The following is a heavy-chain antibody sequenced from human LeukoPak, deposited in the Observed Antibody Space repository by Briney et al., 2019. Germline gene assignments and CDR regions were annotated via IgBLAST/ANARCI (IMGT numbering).Heavy chain of an antibody. Sequence: PGRSLRLSCAASGFSFSSYGMHWVRQAPGKGLEWVAVISNDGSITKYGDSVKGRFTISRDNSKNTLYLQMKNLRVEHTAVYYCAKGLHGGVGYGVDVWGQGTTVSVSS. CDR1: GFSFSSYG. V-gene: IGHV3-30*18. CDR2: ISNDGSIT. J-gene: IGHJ6*02. D-gene: IGHD3-16*01. CDR3: AKGLHGGVGYGVDV.